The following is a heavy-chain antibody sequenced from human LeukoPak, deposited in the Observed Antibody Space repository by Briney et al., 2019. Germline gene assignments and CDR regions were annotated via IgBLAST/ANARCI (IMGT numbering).Heavy chain of an antibody. D-gene: IGHD3-3*01. V-gene: IGHV1-2*02. CDR3: ARGPRITIFGVVMANDAFDI. J-gene: IGHJ3*02. CDR1: GYTFTDYF. CDR2: INPKSGGT. Sequence: ASVKVSCKASGYTFTDYFMNWVRQAPGQGLEWMGWINPKSGGTVYAQKFQGRVTMTRDTSSSTAYMELSRLRFDDTVVYYCARGPRITIFGVVMANDAFDIWGQGTMVTVSS.